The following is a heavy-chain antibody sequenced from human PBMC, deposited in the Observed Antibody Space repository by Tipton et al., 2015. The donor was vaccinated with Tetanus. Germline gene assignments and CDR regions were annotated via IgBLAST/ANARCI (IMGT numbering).Heavy chain of an antibody. Sequence: GSLRLSCEASGFTFNTYWMNWVRQAPGKRLEWVANIKQDGSEKYYVDSVKGRFTISRDNAKNSLSLQVNSLRAEDTAVYYCARVWGRGQLVTKPNWYFDLWGRGTLVTVSS. CDR2: IKQDGSEK. CDR1: GFTFNTYW. V-gene: IGHV3-7*03. J-gene: IGHJ2*01. CDR3: ARVWGRGQLVTKPNWYFDL. D-gene: IGHD6-6*01.